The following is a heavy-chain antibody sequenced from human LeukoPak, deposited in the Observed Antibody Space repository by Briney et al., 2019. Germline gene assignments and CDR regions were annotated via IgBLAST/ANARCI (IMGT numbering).Heavy chain of an antibody. J-gene: IGHJ4*02. Sequence: PSETLSLTCTVSGGSISSYYWSWIRQPPGKGLEWIGNIYYSGSTNYNPSLKSRVTISVDTSKNQFSLKLSSVTAADTAVYYCARGGVVDYWGQGTLVTVSS. CDR3: ARGGVVDY. CDR1: GGSISSYY. CDR2: IYYSGST. V-gene: IGHV4-59*12.